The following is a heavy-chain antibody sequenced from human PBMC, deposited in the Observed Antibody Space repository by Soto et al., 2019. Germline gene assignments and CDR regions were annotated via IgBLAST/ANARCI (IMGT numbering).Heavy chain of an antibody. J-gene: IGHJ5*02. Sequence: GSSVKVSCKASGYTFTSYAMHWVRQAPGQRLEWMGWINAGNGNTKYSQKFQGRVTITRDTSASTAYMELSSLRSEDTAVYYRARAYSSSSRVYWFDPWGQGTLVTVSS. CDR2: INAGNGNT. V-gene: IGHV1-3*01. CDR3: ARAYSSSSRVYWFDP. CDR1: GYTFTSYA. D-gene: IGHD6-6*01.